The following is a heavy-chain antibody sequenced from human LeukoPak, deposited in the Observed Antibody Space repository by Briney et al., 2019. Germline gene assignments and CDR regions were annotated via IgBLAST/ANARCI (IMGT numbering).Heavy chain of an antibody. CDR2: INHSGST. V-gene: IGHV4-34*01. Sequence: SETLTLTCAVYGGSFSGYYWSWIRQPPGKGLEWIGEINHSGSTNYNPSLKSRVTISVDTSKNQFSLKLSSVTAADTAVYYCARHSGDIVVVPAAPLYYWGQGTLVTVSS. CDR1: GGSFSGYY. CDR3: ARHSGDIVVVPAAPLYY. D-gene: IGHD2-2*01. J-gene: IGHJ4*02.